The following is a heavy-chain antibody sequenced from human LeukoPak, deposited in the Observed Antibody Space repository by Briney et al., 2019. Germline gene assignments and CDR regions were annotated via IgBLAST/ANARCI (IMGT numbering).Heavy chain of an antibody. CDR2: ISNDGAHI. J-gene: IGHJ4*02. CDR3: ARDRVQIWSYVAIYEY. D-gene: IGHD3-10*01. Sequence: GGSLRLSCAASGFTFSSYGMHWVRQAPGKGLEWVAVISNDGAHIGYRDPVRGRFTISRDISKNTVYLQMDSLRSEDTAVYYCARDRVQIWSYVAIYEYWSQGTLVTVSS. V-gene: IGHV3-30*19. CDR1: GFTFSSYG.